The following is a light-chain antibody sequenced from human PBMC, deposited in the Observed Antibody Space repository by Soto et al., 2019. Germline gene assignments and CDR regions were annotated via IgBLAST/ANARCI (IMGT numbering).Light chain of an antibody. J-gene: IGKJ5*01. CDR1: QSVSSSY. CDR3: QHYNFWPHT. CDR2: GAS. V-gene: IGKV3D-15*01. Sequence: EIVLTQSPGTLSLSPGERATLSCRASQSVSSSYLAWYQQKPGQAPRLLIYGASTRATGIPARFSGSGSGTGFTLTISSLQSEDVSVYFCQHYNFWPHTFGQGTRLEI.